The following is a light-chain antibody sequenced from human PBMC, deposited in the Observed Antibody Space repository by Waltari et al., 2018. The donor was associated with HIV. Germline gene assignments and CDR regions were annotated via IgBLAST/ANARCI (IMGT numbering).Light chain of an antibody. CDR3: SSYTSSSTLV. J-gene: IGLJ2*01. Sequence: QSALTQPASVSGSPGQSITISCTGTSSDVGGYNYVYWYQQHPGKAPKLIIYEVSNRPSGVSNRFSGSKSGNTASLTISGLQAEDEADYYCSSYTSSSTLVFGGGTKLTVL. V-gene: IGLV2-14*01. CDR1: SSDVGGYNY. CDR2: EVS.